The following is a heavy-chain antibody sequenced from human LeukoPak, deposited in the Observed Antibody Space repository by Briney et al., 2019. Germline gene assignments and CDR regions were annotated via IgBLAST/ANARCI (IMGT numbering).Heavy chain of an antibody. Sequence: GGSLRLSCAASGFTFSSYSMNWVRQAPGKGLEWVSSTSSSSSYIYYADSVKGRFTISRDNAKNSLYLQMNSLRAEDTAVYYCAREAYYYGSGSYPPYYYYMDVWGKGTTVTVSS. CDR2: TSSSSSYI. CDR3: AREAYYYGSGSYPPYYYYMDV. J-gene: IGHJ6*03. V-gene: IGHV3-21*01. D-gene: IGHD3-10*01. CDR1: GFTFSSYS.